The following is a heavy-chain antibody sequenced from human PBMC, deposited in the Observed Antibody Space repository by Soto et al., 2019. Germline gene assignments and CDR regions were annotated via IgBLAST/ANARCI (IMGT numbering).Heavy chain of an antibody. CDR3: AGMPYTSGLRFDP. J-gene: IGHJ5*02. D-gene: IGHD6-19*01. CDR2: IYQSGVT. CDR1: GDSYSISTYS. Sequence: PSETLSLTCNLSGDSYSISTYSWSWIRQPPGKALQWIGFIYQSGVTSYNPSLASRVSISLDRSNIQCSLKLKSVTAADTAVYFCAGMPYTSGLRFDPWGPGTQVPFSS. V-gene: IGHV4-30-2*01.